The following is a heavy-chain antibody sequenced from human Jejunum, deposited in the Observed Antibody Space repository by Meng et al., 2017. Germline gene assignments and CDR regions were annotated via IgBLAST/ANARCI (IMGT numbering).Heavy chain of an antibody. Sequence: GESLKISCAASGFTFSSYWMSWVRQAPGKGLEWVANIKQDGSEKYYVDSVKGRFIISRDNAKNSLYLQMNSLRAEDTAIFYCARERYCSSTSCYAREFDYWGQGTLVTVSS. CDR3: ARERYCSSTSCYAREFDY. CDR1: GFTFSSYW. V-gene: IGHV3-7*01. D-gene: IGHD2-2*01. CDR2: IKQDGSEK. J-gene: IGHJ4*02.